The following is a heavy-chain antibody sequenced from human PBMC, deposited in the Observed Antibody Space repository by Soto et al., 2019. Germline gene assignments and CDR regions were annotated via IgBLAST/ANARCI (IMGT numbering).Heavy chain of an antibody. J-gene: IGHJ4*02. D-gene: IGHD5-18*01. V-gene: IGHV3-30*18. CDR1: GFTFSSYG. CDR3: AKPSGWGNTAMGTSSCDS. Sequence: QVQLVESGGGVVQPGRSLRLSCAASGFTFSSYGMHWVRQAPGKGLEWVAVISYDGSNKYYADSVKGRFTISRDNSKNPLYLQMNRLRAEDKAVYYCAKPSGWGNTAMGTSSCDSWGQGTLVIVSS. CDR2: ISYDGSNK.